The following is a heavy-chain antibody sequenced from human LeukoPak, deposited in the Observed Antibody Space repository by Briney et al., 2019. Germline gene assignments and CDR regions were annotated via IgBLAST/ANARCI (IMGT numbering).Heavy chain of an antibody. CDR3: AKVGRRGYSGYDYFDY. V-gene: IGHV3-30*18. J-gene: IGHJ4*02. CDR1: GFTFSSYG. Sequence: GGSLTLSCAASGFTFSSYGMHWVRQAPGKGLEWVAVISYDGSNKYHADSVKGRFTISRDNSKHTLYLQMNSLRAEDTAVYYCAKVGRRGYSGYDYFDYWGQGTLVTVSS. CDR2: ISYDGSNK. D-gene: IGHD5-12*01.